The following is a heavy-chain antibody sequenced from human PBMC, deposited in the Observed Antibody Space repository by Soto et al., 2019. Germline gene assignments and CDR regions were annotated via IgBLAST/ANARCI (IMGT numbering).Heavy chain of an antibody. D-gene: IGHD2-2*01. J-gene: IGHJ6*02. Sequence: SETLSLTCTVSGGSINSYFWSWIRQPPGKGLEWIAYIFDSGNANYNPSLKSRVTISVDTSKNQFSLKLTSVTAADTAVYYCARALVPQDYYYGMDVWGQGTTVTVSS. CDR2: IFDSGNA. CDR1: GGSINSYF. CDR3: ARALVPQDYYYGMDV. V-gene: IGHV4-59*08.